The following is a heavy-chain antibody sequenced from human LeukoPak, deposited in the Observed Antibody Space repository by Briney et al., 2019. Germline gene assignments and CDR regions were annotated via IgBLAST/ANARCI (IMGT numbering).Heavy chain of an antibody. Sequence: GGSLRVSCAASGFTFDEYALHWVRQALGGGLEWVSLITWDGGSIYYADSVKGGFIISRDNTKNSLYLYMNSLRGEDTALYYCTKGGDYYGSGQIFDFGGQGTVVTVSS. CDR3: TKGGDYYGSGQIFDF. J-gene: IGHJ4*02. CDR1: GFTFDEYA. V-gene: IGHV3-43D*03. CDR2: ITWDGGSI. D-gene: IGHD3-10*01.